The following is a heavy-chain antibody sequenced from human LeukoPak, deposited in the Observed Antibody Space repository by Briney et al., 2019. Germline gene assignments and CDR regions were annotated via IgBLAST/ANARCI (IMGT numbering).Heavy chain of an antibody. J-gene: IGHJ4*02. D-gene: IGHD3-10*02. CDR3: ARVFGRDGRYFDY. CDR1: GYSISTGDY. Sequence: PSETLSLICTVSGYSISTGDYWGWIRQSPGKGLEWMGSIYHSGNTYYNPSLKSRVTISVDTSRNQFSLKVNSVTAADTAVYYCARVFGRDGRYFDYWGQGNLVTVSS. V-gene: IGHV4-38-2*02. CDR2: IYHSGNT.